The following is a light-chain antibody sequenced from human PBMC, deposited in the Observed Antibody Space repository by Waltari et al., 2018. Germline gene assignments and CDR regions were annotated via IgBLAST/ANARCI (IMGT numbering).Light chain of an antibody. Sequence: QSVLTQPPSVSAAPGQRVTISCSGSSSHIGDNYVSWYQRFPGTAPKLLIYDNSDRPSEIPDRFSGSKSVTSATLVITGLQTGDEADYYCGTWDTTLNAHVFGGGTKVTVL. J-gene: IGLJ2*01. CDR3: GTWDTTLNAHV. V-gene: IGLV1-51*01. CDR2: DNS. CDR1: SSHIGDNY.